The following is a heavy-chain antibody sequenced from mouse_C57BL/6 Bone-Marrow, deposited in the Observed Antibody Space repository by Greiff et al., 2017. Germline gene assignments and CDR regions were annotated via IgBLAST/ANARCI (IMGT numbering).Heavy chain of an antibody. J-gene: IGHJ4*01. CDR2: IDPNSGGT. V-gene: IGHV1-72*01. Sequence: QVQLQQPGTELVKPGASVKLSCKASGYTFTSYWMHWVKQRPGQGLEWIGWIDPNSGGTKYNEKFKSKATLTVDKPSSTAYMQLSSVTSEDAAVYYCARGGIYYYGSRGSMDYWGQGTSVTVSS. CDR1: GYTFTSYW. D-gene: IGHD1-1*01. CDR3: ARGGIYYYGSRGSMDY.